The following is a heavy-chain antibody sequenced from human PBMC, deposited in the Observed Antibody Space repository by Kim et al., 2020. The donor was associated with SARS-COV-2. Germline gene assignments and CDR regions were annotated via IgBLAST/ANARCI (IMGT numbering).Heavy chain of an antibody. V-gene: IGHV6-1*01. CDR3: ARDTPGQKAYDI. Sequence: DYAVSVKSRISINPETSKNPFSLPLNSVTPEDTAVYYCARDTPGQKAYDIWGQGTMVTVSS. J-gene: IGHJ3*02. D-gene: IGHD3-16*01.